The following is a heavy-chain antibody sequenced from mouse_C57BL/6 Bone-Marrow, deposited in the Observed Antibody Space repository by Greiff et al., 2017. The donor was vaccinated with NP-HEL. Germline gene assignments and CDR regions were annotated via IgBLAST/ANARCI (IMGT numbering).Heavy chain of an antibody. D-gene: IGHD1-1*01. V-gene: IGHV1-81*01. CDR1: GYTFTSYG. Sequence: VKLQESGAELARPGASVKLSCKASGYTFTSYGISWVKQRTGQGLEWIGEIYPRSGNTYYNEKFKGKATLTADKSSSTAYMELRSLTSEDSAVYFCAREGYYGSSEAYWGQGTLVTVSA. CDR3: AREGYYGSSEAY. J-gene: IGHJ3*01. CDR2: IYPRSGNT.